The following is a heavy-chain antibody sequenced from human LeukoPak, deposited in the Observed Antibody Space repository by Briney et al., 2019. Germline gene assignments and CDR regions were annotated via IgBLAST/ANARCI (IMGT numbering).Heavy chain of an antibody. CDR3: ATDLPTTPDYFDY. V-gene: IGHV1-18*01. CDR2: ISCYNGNT. J-gene: IGHJ4*02. Sequence: ASVKVSCKASGYTFTSYGISWVRQAPGQGLEWMGWISCYNGNTNYAQKFQGRVTMTTDTSTSTAYMELRSLTSDDTAVYYCATDLPTTPDYFDYWGQGTQVTVSS. D-gene: IGHD1-26*01. CDR1: GYTFTSYG.